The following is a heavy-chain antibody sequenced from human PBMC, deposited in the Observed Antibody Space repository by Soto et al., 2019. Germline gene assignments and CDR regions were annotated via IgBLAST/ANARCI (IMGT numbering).Heavy chain of an antibody. CDR1: GDSVSSSTAA. CDR3: ASGVAYSGFDF. D-gene: IGHD3-16*01. Sequence: SQTLSLTCAIPGDSVSSSTAAWNWIRSSPSRGLEWLGRTYYRSKWRHDYAVSVKSRITVNPDTSNNQFSLQLNSVTPDDTAVYYWASGVAYSGFDFWGQGTLVTVSS. J-gene: IGHJ4*02. V-gene: IGHV6-1*01. CDR2: TYYRSKWRH.